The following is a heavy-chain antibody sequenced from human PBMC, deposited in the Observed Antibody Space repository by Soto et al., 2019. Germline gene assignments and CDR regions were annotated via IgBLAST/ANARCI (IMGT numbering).Heavy chain of an antibody. CDR2: IYPGDSDT. V-gene: IGHV5-51*01. CDR1: VYSFTSYW. J-gene: IGHJ4*02. D-gene: IGHD2-15*01. Sequence: SLKISCKGCVYSFTSYWIGWVRQLPGKGLEWRLIIYPGDSDTRYSPSFQGQVTISADKSISTAYQQLSSLKAWDAANYYCASYAYSSGGCSLWPCYWGQGTLVKDSS. CDR3: ASYAYSSGGCSLWPCY.